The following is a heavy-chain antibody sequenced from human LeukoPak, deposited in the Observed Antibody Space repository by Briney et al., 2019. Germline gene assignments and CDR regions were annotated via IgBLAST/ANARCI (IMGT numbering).Heavy chain of an antibody. J-gene: IGHJ4*02. V-gene: IGHV3-7*01. CDR1: GFTFSNYW. CDR3: ARENTGVAAAGADY. Sequence: GGSLRLSCAASGFTFSNYWMSWVRQAPGKGLECVANIKQDGSEKYYVDSVEGRFTISRDNANNSLYLQMNSLRAEDTAVYYCARENTGVAAAGADYWGQGTLVTVSS. D-gene: IGHD6-13*01. CDR2: IKQDGSEK.